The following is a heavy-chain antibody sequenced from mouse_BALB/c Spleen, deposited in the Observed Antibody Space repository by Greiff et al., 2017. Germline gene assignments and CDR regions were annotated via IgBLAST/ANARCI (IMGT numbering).Heavy chain of an antibody. D-gene: IGHD1-1*01. J-gene: IGHJ4*01. V-gene: IGHV2-9*02. Sequence: VKLVESGPGLVAPSQCLSLTCTVSGFSLTSYGVHWVRQPPGKGLEWLGVIWAGGSTYYTPDLMSRLSISKDKTKSQVCLKMNSLHTDDTDMYFCSRGGRTTGAMDYWGEGTSVTVSS. CDR3: SRGGRTTGAMDY. CDR1: GFSLTSYG. CDR2: IWAGGST.